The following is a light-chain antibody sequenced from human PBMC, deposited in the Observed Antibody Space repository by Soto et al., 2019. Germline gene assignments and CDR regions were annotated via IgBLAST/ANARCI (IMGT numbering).Light chain of an antibody. CDR1: SSDIGAYNF. Sequence: QSVLTQPASVSGSPGQSITISCTGTSSDIGAYNFVSWYQQHPGKAPKLMLYDVNIRPSGVSNRCSGSKSGTTASLTISGLEAEDEADYYGTSWTTSTTMIFGGGTQLTVL. J-gene: IGLJ2*01. CDR2: DVN. CDR3: TSWTTSTTMI. V-gene: IGLV2-14*03.